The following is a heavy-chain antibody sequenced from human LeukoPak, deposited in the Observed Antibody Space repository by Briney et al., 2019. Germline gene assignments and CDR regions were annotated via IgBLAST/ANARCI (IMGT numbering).Heavy chain of an antibody. CDR1: EFTFSSYR. V-gene: IGHV3-21*01. CDR3: ARGRVVRGVVAAAFYMDV. D-gene: IGHD2-15*01. J-gene: IGHJ6*03. Sequence: GSYLRLSCAASEFTFSSYRMNSVRQAPGKGLEWVSSISSSSSYIYYADSVKGRFTISRDNAKNSLYLQMNSLRAEDTAVYYCARGRVVRGVVAAAFYMDVWGKGTTVTVSS. CDR2: ISSSSSYI.